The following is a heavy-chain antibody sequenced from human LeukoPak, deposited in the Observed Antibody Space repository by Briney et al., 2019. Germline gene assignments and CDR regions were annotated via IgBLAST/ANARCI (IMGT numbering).Heavy chain of an antibody. CDR3: ARDGRGYSSGWYPTESDY. J-gene: IGHJ4*02. V-gene: IGHV3-21*01. CDR2: ISGSSIYI. D-gene: IGHD6-19*01. Sequence: GGSLRLSCAASGFIFSSNSMNWVRQAPGKGLEWVSSISGSSIYIYYADSVEGRFTVSRDNAKNSLYLQMNSLRAEDTAVYYCARDGRGYSSGWYPTESDYWGQGTLVTVSS. CDR1: GFIFSSNS.